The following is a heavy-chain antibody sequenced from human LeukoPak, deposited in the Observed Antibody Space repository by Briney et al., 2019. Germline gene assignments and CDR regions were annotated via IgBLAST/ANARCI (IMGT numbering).Heavy chain of an antibody. J-gene: IGHJ4*02. CDR1: GFAFSSYN. CDR3: ATEGYDILTGYYDY. V-gene: IGHV3-21*01. Sequence: GGSLRLSCAASGFAFSSYNMNWVRQAPGKGLEWVSSISSSSRYIYYADSVKGRFTISRDNAKNSLYLQMDSLRVEDTAVYYCATEGYDILTGYYDYWGQGTLVTVSS. D-gene: IGHD3-9*01. CDR2: ISSSSRYI.